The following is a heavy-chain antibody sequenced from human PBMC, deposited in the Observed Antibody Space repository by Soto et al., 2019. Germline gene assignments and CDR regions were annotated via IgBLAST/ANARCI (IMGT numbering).Heavy chain of an antibody. Sequence: SETLSLTCAVSGGSISSGGYSWSWIRQPPGKGLEWIGYIYHSGSTYYNPSLKSRVTISVDTSKNQFSLKLSSVTAADTAVYYCARGGVYYYDSSGYYYGGKDAFDIWGQGTMVTVSS. J-gene: IGHJ3*02. D-gene: IGHD3-22*01. CDR1: GGSISSGGYS. V-gene: IGHV4-30-2*01. CDR3: ARGGVYYYDSSGYYYGGKDAFDI. CDR2: IYHSGST.